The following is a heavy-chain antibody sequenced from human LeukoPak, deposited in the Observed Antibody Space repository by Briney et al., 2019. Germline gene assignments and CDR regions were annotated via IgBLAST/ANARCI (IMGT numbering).Heavy chain of an antibody. CDR3: ARATVRGLWYWFDP. Sequence: SETLSLTCTVSGASITSSGYYWGWIRQPPGKGLEWIGTIYHSGSTNYNPSLKSRVTISVDTSKNQLSLKLSSVTAADTAVYYCARATVRGLWYWFDPWGQGTLVTVSS. V-gene: IGHV4-39*07. CDR1: GASITSSGYY. D-gene: IGHD3-10*01. CDR2: IYHSGST. J-gene: IGHJ5*02.